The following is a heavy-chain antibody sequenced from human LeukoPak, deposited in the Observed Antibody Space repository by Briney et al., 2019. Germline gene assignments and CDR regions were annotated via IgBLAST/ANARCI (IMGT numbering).Heavy chain of an antibody. Sequence: SETLSLTCAVYGGSFSGYYWSWIRQHPGKGLEWIGEINHSGSTNYNPSLKSRVTISVDTSKNQFSLKLSSVTAADTAVYYCARVYRLRFLERWGQGTLVTVSS. CDR3: ARVYRLRFLER. J-gene: IGHJ4*02. CDR1: GGSFSGYY. CDR2: INHSGST. V-gene: IGHV4-34*01. D-gene: IGHD3-3*01.